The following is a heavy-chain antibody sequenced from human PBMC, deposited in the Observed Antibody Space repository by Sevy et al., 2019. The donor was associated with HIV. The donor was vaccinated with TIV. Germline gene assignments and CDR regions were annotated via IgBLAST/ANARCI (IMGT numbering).Heavy chain of an antibody. CDR2: IYYSGST. J-gene: IGHJ4*02. Sequence: SETLSLTCTVSGVSISSYSWSWIRQPPGKGLEWIGYIYYSGSTNYNPSLKSRVTISVDTSKHQFSLKLSSVTAADTAVYYCARGQYSYGYWREFDYWGQGTLVTVSS. D-gene: IGHD5-18*01. CDR3: ARGQYSYGYWREFDY. CDR1: GVSISSYS. V-gene: IGHV4-59*01.